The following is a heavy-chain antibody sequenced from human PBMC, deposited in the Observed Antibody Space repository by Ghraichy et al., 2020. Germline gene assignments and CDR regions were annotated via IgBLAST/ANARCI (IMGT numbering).Heavy chain of an antibody. J-gene: IGHJ6*02. Sequence: SVKVSCKASGGTFSSDAINWVRQAPGQGLEWMGGIIPIFGTTNFAQKFQGRVTITADESTSTGYMELSSLRFEDTAVYYCARAGGYCSSASCYKGPHYYGMDVWGQGTTVTVSS. CDR1: GGTFSSDA. V-gene: IGHV1-69*13. D-gene: IGHD2-2*02. CDR2: IIPIFGTT. CDR3: ARAGGYCSSASCYKGPHYYGMDV.